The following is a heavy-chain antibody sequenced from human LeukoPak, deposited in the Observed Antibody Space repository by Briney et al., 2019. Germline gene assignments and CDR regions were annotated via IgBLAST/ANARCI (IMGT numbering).Heavy chain of an antibody. J-gene: IGHJ4*02. CDR1: GFTVSSNY. D-gene: IGHD3-10*01. CDR3: ARVVVRGVIGY. Sequence: GGSLRLSCAASGFTVSSNYMSWVRQAPGKGLEWVSVIYSGGSTYYADSVKGRFTISGDNSKNTLYLQMNSLRAEDTAVYYCARVVVRGVIGYWGQGTLVTVSS. CDR2: IYSGGST. V-gene: IGHV3-66*01.